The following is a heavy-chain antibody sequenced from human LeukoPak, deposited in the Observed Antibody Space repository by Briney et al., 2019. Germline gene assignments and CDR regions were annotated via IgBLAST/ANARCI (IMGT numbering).Heavy chain of an antibody. CDR3: AKDGTTMIVQGAFDI. CDR2: ISGSGGST. CDR1: GFTFSSYG. D-gene: IGHD3-22*01. Sequence: GGSLRLSCAAYGFTFSSYGMSWVRQAPGKGLEWVSAISGSGGSTYYAVSVKGRFTISRDNSENTLYLQMNSLRAEDTAVYYCAKDGTTMIVQGAFDIWGQGTMVTVSS. V-gene: IGHV3-23*01. J-gene: IGHJ3*02.